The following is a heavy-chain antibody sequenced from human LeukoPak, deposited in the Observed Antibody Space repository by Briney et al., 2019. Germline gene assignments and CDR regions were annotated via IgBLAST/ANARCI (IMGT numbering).Heavy chain of an antibody. D-gene: IGHD2-15*01. V-gene: IGHV3-30*02. J-gene: IGHJ4*02. CDR1: GFTFSSYG. Sequence: GGSLRLSCAASGFTFSSYGMHWVRQAPGKGLEWVALIWYDGSNKYYADSVKGRFTISRDSSKNTLYLQMSSLRAEDTAVYYCVKGYCSGGNCFSRTMYYFDCWGQGTLVTVSS. CDR2: IWYDGSNK. CDR3: VKGYCSGGNCFSRTMYYFDC.